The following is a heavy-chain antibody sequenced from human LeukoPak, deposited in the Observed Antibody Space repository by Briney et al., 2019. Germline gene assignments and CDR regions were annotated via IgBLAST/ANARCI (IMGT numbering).Heavy chain of an antibody. CDR2: VGTAGDT. CDR3: ARRGDSRGYYDAFDI. J-gene: IGHJ3*02. V-gene: IGHV3-13*01. Sequence: GGSLRLSRTASGFTFSIYNMHSVRQPTGTGLESVSAVGTAGDTYYPGSVKGRFTISRENAKNSLYLQMNSLRAGDTAVYYCARRGDSRGYYDAFDIWGQGTMVTVSS. CDR1: GFTFSIYN. D-gene: IGHD3-22*01.